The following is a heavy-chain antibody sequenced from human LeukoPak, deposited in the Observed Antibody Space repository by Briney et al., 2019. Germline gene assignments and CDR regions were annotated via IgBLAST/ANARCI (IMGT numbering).Heavy chain of an antibody. CDR1: GGSFSGYY. CDR2: INHSGST. D-gene: IGHD5-12*01. Sequence: PSETLSLTCAVYGGSFSGYYWSWIRQPPGKGLEWIGEINHSGSTNYNPSLKSRVTISVDTSKNQFSLKLSSVTAADTAVYYCARRGGDIVATISLFGFDYWGQGTLVTVSS. J-gene: IGHJ4*02. V-gene: IGHV4-34*01. CDR3: ARRGGDIVATISLFGFDY.